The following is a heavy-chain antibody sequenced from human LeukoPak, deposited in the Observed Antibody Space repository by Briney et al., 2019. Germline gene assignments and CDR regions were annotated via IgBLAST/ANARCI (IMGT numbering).Heavy chain of an antibody. J-gene: IGHJ5*02. CDR2: IYTSGST. CDR3: AREVLYSSLNWFDP. D-gene: IGHD6-19*01. V-gene: IGHV4-61*02. Sequence: PSETLSLTCTVSGGSISSGSYYWSWIRQPAGKGLEWIGRIYTSGSTNYNPSLKSRVTISVDTSKNQFSLKLSSVTAADTAVYYCAREVLYSSLNWFDPWGQGTLVTVSS. CDR1: GGSISSGSYY.